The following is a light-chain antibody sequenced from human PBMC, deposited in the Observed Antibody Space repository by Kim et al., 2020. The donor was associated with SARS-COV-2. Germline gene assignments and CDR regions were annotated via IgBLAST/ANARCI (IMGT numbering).Light chain of an antibody. CDR1: QSVSSN. J-gene: IGKJ1*01. CDR3: QQYNNWPRWT. Sequence: EIVMTQSPATLSVSPGERATLSCRAGQSVSSNLAWYQQKPGQAPRLLIYGASTRATGIPARFSGSGSGTEFTLTISSLQSEDFAVYYCQQYNNWPRWTFGQGTKVDIK. CDR2: GAS. V-gene: IGKV3D-15*01.